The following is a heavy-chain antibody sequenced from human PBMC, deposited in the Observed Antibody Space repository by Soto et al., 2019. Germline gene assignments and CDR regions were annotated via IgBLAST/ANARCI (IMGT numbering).Heavy chain of an antibody. V-gene: IGHV3-30-3*01. D-gene: IGHD6-13*01. Sequence: LRVSCAASGFTFSSYAMHWVRQAPGKGLEWVAVISYDGSNKYYADSVKGRFTISRDNSKNTLYLQMNSLRAEDTAVYYCARDTRYSSPYYGMDVWGQGTTVTVSS. CDR1: GFTFSSYA. J-gene: IGHJ6*02. CDR3: ARDTRYSSPYYGMDV. CDR2: ISYDGSNK.